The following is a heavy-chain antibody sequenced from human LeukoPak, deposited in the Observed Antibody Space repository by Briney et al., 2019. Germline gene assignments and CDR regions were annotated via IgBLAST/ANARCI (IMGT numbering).Heavy chain of an antibody. CDR2: IYYSGST. V-gene: IGHV4-39*07. Sequence: SETLSLTCTVSGGPIDHMNYYWGWIRRAPGKGLEWIGSIYYSGSTYYNPSLKSRVTMLIDTSKNQFSLNLNSVTAADTAVHFCARASGRYFDWLQGPFDYWGQGSLVTVSS. D-gene: IGHD3-9*01. CDR1: GGPIDHMNYY. CDR3: ARASGRYFDWLQGPFDY. J-gene: IGHJ4*02.